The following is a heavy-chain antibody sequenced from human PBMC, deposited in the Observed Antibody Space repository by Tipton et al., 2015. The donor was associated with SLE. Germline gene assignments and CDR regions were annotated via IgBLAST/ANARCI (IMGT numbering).Heavy chain of an antibody. J-gene: IGHJ4*02. Sequence: SLRLSCAASGFTFSSYAMSWVRQAPGKGLEWVSAISGSGGSTYYADSVKGRFTISRDTSKNTLFLQMSSLRAEDRAVYYCVRAYDFWSGYPDYWGQGTLLTVSS. CDR3: VRAYDFWSGYPDY. CDR1: GFTFSSYA. CDR2: ISGSGGST. D-gene: IGHD3-3*01. V-gene: IGHV3-23*01.